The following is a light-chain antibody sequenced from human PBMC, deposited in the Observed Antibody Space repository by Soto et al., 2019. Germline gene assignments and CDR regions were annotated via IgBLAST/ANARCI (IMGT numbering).Light chain of an antibody. CDR3: QQSYSTPWT. CDR1: QSISSS. V-gene: IGKV1-39*01. Sequence: DIQMTQSPSSLSASVGDRVTLTCRASQSISSSLIWYQQKPGKAPRLLIYAASSLQSGVPSRFSGSGSGTYFTFIISSLQPEDFARYYCQQSYSTPWTFGPGTRLEIK. J-gene: IGKJ2*02. CDR2: AAS.